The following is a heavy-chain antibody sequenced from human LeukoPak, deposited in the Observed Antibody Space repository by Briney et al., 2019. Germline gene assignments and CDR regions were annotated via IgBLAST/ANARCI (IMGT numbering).Heavy chain of an antibody. V-gene: IGHV3-23*01. CDR1: GFTFNNYA. J-gene: IGHJ4*02. Sequence: PGGSLRLSCAASGFTFNNYAMSWVRQAPGKGLEWVSGISGSGSSTYYADSVKGRFAISRDKSKNTLNLQMNSLRAEDTAVYYCATVALAGAVAGDFESWGQGTLVTVSS. CDR2: ISGSGSST. CDR3: ATVALAGAVAGDFES. D-gene: IGHD6-19*01.